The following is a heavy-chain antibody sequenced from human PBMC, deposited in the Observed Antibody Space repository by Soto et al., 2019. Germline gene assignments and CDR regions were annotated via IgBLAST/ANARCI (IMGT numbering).Heavy chain of an antibody. CDR1: GFTFSSYA. D-gene: IGHD2-15*01. Sequence: LRLSCAASGFTFSSYAMSWVRQAPVKGLEWVSAISGSGGSTYYADSVKGRFTISRDNSKNTLYLQMNSLRAEDTAVYYCVKIVVVAATPSAWFDPWGQGTLVTVSS. CDR3: VKIVVVAATPSAWFDP. CDR2: ISGSGGST. J-gene: IGHJ5*02. V-gene: IGHV3-23*01.